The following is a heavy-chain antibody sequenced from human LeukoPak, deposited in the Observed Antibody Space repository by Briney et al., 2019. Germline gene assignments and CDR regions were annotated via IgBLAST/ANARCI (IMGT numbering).Heavy chain of an antibody. V-gene: IGHV1-2*06. CDR2: INPNSGGT. Sequence: GASVKVSCKASGYTFTGYYMHWVRQAPGQGLEWMGRINPNSGGTNYAQKFQGRVTMTRDTSISTAYMELSRLRSDDTAVYYCARTNYYDSSGHFDCWGQGTLVTVSS. J-gene: IGHJ4*02. D-gene: IGHD3-22*01. CDR3: ARTNYYDSSGHFDC. CDR1: GYTFTGYY.